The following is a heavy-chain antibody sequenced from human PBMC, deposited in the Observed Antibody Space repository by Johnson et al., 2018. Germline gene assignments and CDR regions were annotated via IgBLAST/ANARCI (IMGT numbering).Heavy chain of an antibody. J-gene: IGHJ3*02. CDR1: GYTFTSYD. CDR3: ARGRFYDDSSGSGPYAFDI. D-gene: IGHD3-22*01. Sequence: QVQLVQSGAEVKKPGASVKVSCKASGYTFTSYDINWVRQATGQGLEWMGWMNPNSGNTGYAQKFQGRVTMTRNTSISTAYRELSSLRSEDTAVYYFARGRFYDDSSGSGPYAFDIWGQGTMVTVSS. CDR2: MNPNSGNT. V-gene: IGHV1-8*01.